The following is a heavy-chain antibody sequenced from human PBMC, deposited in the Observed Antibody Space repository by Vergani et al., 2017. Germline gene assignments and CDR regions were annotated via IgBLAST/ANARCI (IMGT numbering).Heavy chain of an antibody. J-gene: IGHJ6*02. D-gene: IGHD6-19*01. CDR3: ERDGYNSGWRRTYDYYDMDV. V-gene: IGHV1-69*08. CDR1: GGTFISYT. CDR2: IIPILGIA. Sequence: QVQLVQSGAEVKKPGSSVKVSCKASGGTFISYTISWVRQAPGQGLEWMERIIPILGIANYEKKFQGRVPITADKSTSTAYMELSSLRSEDTAVYYCERDGYNSGWRRTYDYYDMDVWGQGTTVTVSS.